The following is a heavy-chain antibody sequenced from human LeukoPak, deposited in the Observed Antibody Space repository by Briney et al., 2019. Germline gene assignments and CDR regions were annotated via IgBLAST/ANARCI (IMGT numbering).Heavy chain of an antibody. CDR1: GYTFTGYY. CDR2: INPNSGGT. J-gene: IGHJ4*02. D-gene: IGHD2-15*01. CDR3: ATRYCSGDSCYLAY. V-gene: IGHV1-2*06. Sequence: ASVKVSCKASGYTFTGYYMHWVRQAPGQGLEWMGRINPNSGGTNYAQKFQGRVTMTRDTSISTAYMELSRLRSDDTAVYYCATRYCSGDSCYLAYWGQGTLVTVSS.